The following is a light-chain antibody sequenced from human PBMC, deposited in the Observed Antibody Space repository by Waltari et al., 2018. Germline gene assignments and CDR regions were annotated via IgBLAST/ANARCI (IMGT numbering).Light chain of an antibody. CDR1: SSDVGGSNY. CDR3: SSYTSSSTYV. V-gene: IGLV2-14*01. Sequence: QSALTQPASVSGSPGQAITISCTGTSSDVGGSNYVSWYQQHPGKAPKLMIYDVSKRPAGVSNRFSGSQSGHPASLTISGLQAEDEADYYCSSYTSSSTYVFGTGTKVTVL. CDR2: DVS. J-gene: IGLJ1*01.